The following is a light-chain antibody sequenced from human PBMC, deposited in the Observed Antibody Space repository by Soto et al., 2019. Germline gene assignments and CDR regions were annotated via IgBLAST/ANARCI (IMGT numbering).Light chain of an antibody. CDR2: GAS. CDR1: QSVNSNY. J-gene: IGKJ1*01. Sequence: EIVLTQSPGTLSLSPGERATLSCRASQSVNSNYLAWYQQKPGQGPRLLMYGASSRATGIPDRFSGSGSGRDLPLNIPMLEPEDFAVYYFQQNDNSPRTFGQGTKVEIK. V-gene: IGKV3-20*01. CDR3: QQNDNSPRT.